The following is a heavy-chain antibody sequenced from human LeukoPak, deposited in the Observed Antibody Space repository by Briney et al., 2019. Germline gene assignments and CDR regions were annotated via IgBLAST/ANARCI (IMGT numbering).Heavy chain of an antibody. V-gene: IGHV3-49*03. Sequence: GGSLRLSRTASGFTFGDYAMSWFRQAPGKGLEWVGFIRSKAYGGTTEYAASVKGRFTISRDDSKSIAYLQMNSLKTEDTAVYYCTRDLEYCTNGVCYMYYYYYMDVWGKGTTVTVSS. CDR1: GFTFGDYA. D-gene: IGHD2-8*01. CDR2: IRSKAYGGTT. CDR3: TRDLEYCTNGVCYMYYYYYMDV. J-gene: IGHJ6*03.